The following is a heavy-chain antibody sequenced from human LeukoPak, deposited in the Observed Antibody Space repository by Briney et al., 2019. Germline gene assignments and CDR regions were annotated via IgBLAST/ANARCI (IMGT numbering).Heavy chain of an antibody. CDR2: ISYDGSNK. CDR1: GFTFSSYA. Sequence: PGRSLRLSCAASGFTFSSYAMHWVRQAPGKGLEWVAVISYDGSNKFHADSVKGRFTISRDNSKNTLYLQMNSLRAEDTAVYYCAKDRVGATLYFDCWGQGTLVTVSS. J-gene: IGHJ4*02. V-gene: IGHV3-30*04. CDR3: AKDRVGATLYFDC. D-gene: IGHD1-26*01.